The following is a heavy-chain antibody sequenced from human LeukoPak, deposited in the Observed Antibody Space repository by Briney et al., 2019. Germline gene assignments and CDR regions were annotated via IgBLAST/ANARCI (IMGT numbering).Heavy chain of an antibody. J-gene: IGHJ4*02. CDR2: IYYSGST. CDR1: GGSISSYY. D-gene: IGHD6-19*01. Sequence: SETLSLTCTVSGGSISSYYWSWLRQPPGKGLEWIGYIYYSGSTNYNPSLKSRVTISVDTSKNQFSLKLSSVTAADTAVYYCARDVGAVAGFDYWGQGTLVTVSS. CDR3: ARDVGAVAGFDY. V-gene: IGHV4-59*01.